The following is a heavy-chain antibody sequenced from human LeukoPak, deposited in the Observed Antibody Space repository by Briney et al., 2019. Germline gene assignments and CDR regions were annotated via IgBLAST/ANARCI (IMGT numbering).Heavy chain of an antibody. Sequence: GGALRLSCAASGFTFDDYAMHWVPQAPGKGLEWVSLITWYGGSTYYADAVKGRFTIPRDNSKNSLYLQMNSLRTEDSALYYCAKDIYSSGWYGPGDAFDIWGQGTMVTVSS. CDR2: ITWYGGST. CDR1: GFTFDDYA. V-gene: IGHV3-43D*03. J-gene: IGHJ3*02. CDR3: AKDIYSSGWYGPGDAFDI. D-gene: IGHD6-19*01.